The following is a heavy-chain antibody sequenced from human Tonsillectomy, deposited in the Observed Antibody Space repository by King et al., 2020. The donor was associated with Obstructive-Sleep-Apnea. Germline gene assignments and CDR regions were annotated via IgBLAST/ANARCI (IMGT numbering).Heavy chain of an antibody. D-gene: IGHD3-22*01. Sequence: QLVQSGGGVVQPGRSLRLSCAASGFTFGSYAMHCVRQAPGKGLEWVAVISYDGSNKYDADSVKGRFTISSDNSKNTLYLQMNSLSAKDTAVYYCARDWGEGYYDSSGYYYDDIYYYGMDVWGQGTTVTVSS. V-gene: IGHV3-30*04. CDR1: GFTFGSYA. CDR2: ISYDGSNK. J-gene: IGHJ6*02. CDR3: ARDWGEGYYDSSGYYYDDIYYYGMDV.